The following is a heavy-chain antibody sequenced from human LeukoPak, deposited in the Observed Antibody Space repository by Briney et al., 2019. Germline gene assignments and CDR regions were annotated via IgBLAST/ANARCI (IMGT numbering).Heavy chain of an antibody. D-gene: IGHD2-21*02. CDR1: GFTFSSNA. Sequence: PGGSLRLSCAASGFTFSSNAMNWVRQAPGKGLEWVSVISVSDGSTYYADSVKGRFTISRDNSKNTLYLQMNGLRAEGTAIYYCSKAMTASTYYFDSWGQGTLVTVSS. CDR2: ISVSDGST. CDR3: SKAMTASTYYFDS. V-gene: IGHV3-23*01. J-gene: IGHJ4*02.